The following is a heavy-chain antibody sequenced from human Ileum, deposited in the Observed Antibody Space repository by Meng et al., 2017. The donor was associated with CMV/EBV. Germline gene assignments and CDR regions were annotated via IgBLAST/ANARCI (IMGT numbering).Heavy chain of an antibody. Sequence: CCAASGVTFRRYGMNGVRQAQGEGVEWVAFISDGGGNTDYGGSVRGRFSVSRDNSNKMLFLKMNGLRDEDTAIYYCVIEDWNTDYWGRGTLVTVSS. J-gene: IGHJ4*02. CDR2: ISDGGGNT. CDR3: VIEDWNTDY. CDR1: GVTFRRYG. D-gene: IGHD1-1*01. V-gene: IGHV3-23*01.